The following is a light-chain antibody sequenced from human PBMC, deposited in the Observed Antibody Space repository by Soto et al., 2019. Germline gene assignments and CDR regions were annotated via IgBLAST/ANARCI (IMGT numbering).Light chain of an antibody. CDR2: DDS. Sequence: DIQMTQSPSTLSAYVGDRVTITCRASQTIDGWLAWYKQKPGKAPKLLIYDDSSLETGVSSRFRGSGSGAEFTLTISSLQPDDFATYYCQQYNDNSFFGQGTKLEIK. CDR3: QQYNDNSF. CDR1: QTIDGW. J-gene: IGKJ2*01. V-gene: IGKV1-5*01.